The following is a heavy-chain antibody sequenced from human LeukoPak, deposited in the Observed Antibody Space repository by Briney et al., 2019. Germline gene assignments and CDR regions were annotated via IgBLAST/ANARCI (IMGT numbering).Heavy chain of an antibody. CDR3: ARVQYYFDY. CDR1: GGSIGSGGYS. CDR2: IYHSGST. J-gene: IGHJ4*02. V-gene: IGHV4-30-2*01. Sequence: SETLSLTCAVSGGSIGSGGYSWSWIRQPPGKGLEWIGYIYHSGSTYYNPSLKSRVTISVDRSKNQFSLKLSSVTAADTAVYYCARVQYYFDYWGQGTLVTVSS.